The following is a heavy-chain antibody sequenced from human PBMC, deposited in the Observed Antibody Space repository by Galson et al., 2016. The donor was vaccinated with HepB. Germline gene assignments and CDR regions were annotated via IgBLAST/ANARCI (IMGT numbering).Heavy chain of an antibody. CDR3: AKIPYSRVITILGS. J-gene: IGHJ4*02. Sequence: SLRLSCAASGFTFSSFGMHWVRQAPGKGLEWVALISHDGSKKYYADSVKGRFTISRDKSKNTLYLQMNSLRAEDTAVYYCAKIPYSRVITILGSWGQGTLVTVSS. CDR1: GFTFSSFG. D-gene: IGHD3-9*01. V-gene: IGHV3-30*18. CDR2: ISHDGSKK.